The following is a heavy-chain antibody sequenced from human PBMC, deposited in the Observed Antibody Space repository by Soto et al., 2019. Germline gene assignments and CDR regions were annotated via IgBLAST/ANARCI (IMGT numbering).Heavy chain of an antibody. CDR3: AHRPRGYSYHFDY. Sequence: QITLKESGPTLVKPTQTLTLTCTFSGFSLNTRGVGVAWIRQPPGKALEWLALLYWDYDEGYSPSLRSRLTITKDTPKNQVVLTMPNMDPVDTATYYCAHRPRGYSYHFDYWGQGTLVTVSS. CDR2: LYWDYDE. CDR1: GFSLNTRGVG. V-gene: IGHV2-5*02. J-gene: IGHJ4*02. D-gene: IGHD5-18*01.